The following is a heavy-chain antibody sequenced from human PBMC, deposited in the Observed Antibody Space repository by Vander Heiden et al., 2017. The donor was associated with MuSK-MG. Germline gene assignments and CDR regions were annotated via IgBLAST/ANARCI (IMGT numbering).Heavy chain of an antibody. J-gene: IGHJ4*02. CDR1: GYSISSGYY. V-gene: IGHV4-38-2*02. D-gene: IGHD1-26*01. CDR2: IYHSGST. Sequence: QVQLQESAPGLVKPSETLSLTCTVSGYSISSGYYWGWIRQPPGKGLEWIGSIYHSGSTYDNPSLKSRVTISVDTSKNQFSLKMSSVTAADTAVYYCARSGRYVVFDYWGQGTMVTVYS. CDR3: ARSGRYVVFDY.